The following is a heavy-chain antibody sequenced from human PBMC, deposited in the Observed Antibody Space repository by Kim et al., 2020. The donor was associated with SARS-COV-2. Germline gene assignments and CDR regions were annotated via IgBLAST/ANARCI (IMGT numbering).Heavy chain of an antibody. D-gene: IGHD2-15*01. CDR1: GFTVSSNY. CDR3: ASHPSGGYYFDY. J-gene: IGHJ4*02. CDR2: MYSGGST. Sequence: GGSLRLSCAASGFTVSSNYMSWVRQAPGKGPEWVSVMYSGGSTYYTDSVKGRFTISRDNSKDTLYLQMNSLRAEDTAVYYCASHPSGGYYFDYWGQGTLV. V-gene: IGHV3-53*01.